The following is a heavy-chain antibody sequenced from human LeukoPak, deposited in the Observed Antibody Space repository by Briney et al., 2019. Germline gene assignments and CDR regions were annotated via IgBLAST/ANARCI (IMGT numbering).Heavy chain of an antibody. CDR3: ARDSSSQWLVYYYYYMDV. CDR1: GYTFTSYG. CDR2: ISAYNGNT. D-gene: IGHD6-19*01. V-gene: IGHV1-18*01. Sequence: ASVKVSCKASGYTFTSYGISWVRQAPGQGLEWMGWISAYNGNTNYAQKLQGRVTMTTDTSTSTAYMELRSLRSDDTAVYYCARDSSSQWLVYYYYYMDVWGKGTTVTVSS. J-gene: IGHJ6*03.